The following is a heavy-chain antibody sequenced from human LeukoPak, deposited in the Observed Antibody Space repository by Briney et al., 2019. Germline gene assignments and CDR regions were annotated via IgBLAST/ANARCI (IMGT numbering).Heavy chain of an antibody. CDR1: GYTFTSYD. J-gene: IGHJ3*02. D-gene: IGHD2-15*01. CDR3: ARTKLDIVVVVAAKIDAFDI. V-gene: IGHV1-8*01. CDR2: MNPNSGNT. Sequence: ASVTVSCKASGYTFTSYDINWVRQAAGQGLEWMGWMNPNSGNTGYAQKFQGRVTMTRNTSISTAYMELSSLGSEDTAVYYCARTKLDIVVVVAAKIDAFDIWGQGTMVTVSS.